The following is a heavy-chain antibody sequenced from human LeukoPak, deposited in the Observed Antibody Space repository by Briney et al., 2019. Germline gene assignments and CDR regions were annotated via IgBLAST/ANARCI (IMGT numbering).Heavy chain of an antibody. J-gene: IGHJ4*02. CDR2: ISGGGRST. Sequence: GGSLRLSCAASGFTFSSYAMHWVRQAPGKGREWVSGISGGGRSTYYADSVKGRFTISRDNSKNTLYLQMNSLRAADTALYYCAKQLWFGDLHVWGQGTLVTVGS. D-gene: IGHD3-10*01. CDR1: GFTFSSYA. V-gene: IGHV3-23*01. CDR3: AKQLWFGDLHV.